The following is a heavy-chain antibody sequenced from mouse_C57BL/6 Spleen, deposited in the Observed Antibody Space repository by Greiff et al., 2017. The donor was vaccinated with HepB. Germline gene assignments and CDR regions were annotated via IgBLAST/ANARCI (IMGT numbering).Heavy chain of an antibody. V-gene: IGHV7-3*01. CDR3: ARYEGYGSSFWYFDV. J-gene: IGHJ1*03. CDR2: IRNKANGYTT. Sequence: EVHLVESGGGLVQPGGSLSLSCAASGFTFTDYYMSWVRQPPGKALEWLGFIRNKANGYTTEYSASVKGRFTISRDNSQSILYLQMNALRAEDSATYYCARYEGYGSSFWYFDVWGTGTTVTVSS. D-gene: IGHD1-1*01. CDR1: GFTFTDYY.